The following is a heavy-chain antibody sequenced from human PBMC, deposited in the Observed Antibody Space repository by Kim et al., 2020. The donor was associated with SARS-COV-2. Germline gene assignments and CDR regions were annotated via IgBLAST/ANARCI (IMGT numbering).Heavy chain of an antibody. J-gene: IGHJ4*01. V-gene: IGHV4-34*01. CDR1: GGSISGYY. CDR3: SRAGRAWLVRPSVYYFDH. D-gene: IGHD6-19*01. CDR2: INHSEST. Sequence: SETLSLTCAVSGGSISGYYWCWIRNRPGQGLELVGEINHSESTNYNSTLKSRSTITVYTYKNQIPLKLNPISAAAAAADVYSRAGRAWLVRPSVYYFDH.